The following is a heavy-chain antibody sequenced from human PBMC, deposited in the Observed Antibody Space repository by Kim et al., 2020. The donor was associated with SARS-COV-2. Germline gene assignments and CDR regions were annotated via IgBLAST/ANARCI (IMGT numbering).Heavy chain of an antibody. V-gene: IGHV3-48*03. J-gene: IGHJ4*02. CDR2: ISSSGSAI. CDR3: ARDSSGGPIYDFDY. D-gene: IGHD2-15*01. CDR1: GFTFSSYE. Sequence: GGSLRLSCAASGFTFSSYEMNWVRQAPGKGLEWVSYISSSGSAIYYADSVKGRFTISRDNAKNSLYLQMNSLRADDTAVYYCARDSSGGPIYDFDYWGQGTLVTVSS.